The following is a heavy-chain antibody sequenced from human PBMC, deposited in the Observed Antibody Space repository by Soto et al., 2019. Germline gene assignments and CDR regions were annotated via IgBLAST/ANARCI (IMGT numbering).Heavy chain of an antibody. CDR1: GFTSDDFA. D-gene: IGHD3-10*01. CDR2: ISGSGGST. CDR3: ATLLWFGELTPDAFDI. J-gene: IGHJ3*02. Sequence: GSLRLSWTFSGFTSDDFALTWVRQAPGKGLEWVSAISGSGGSTYYADSVKGRFTISRDNSKNTLYLQMNSLRAEGTAVYYCATLLWFGELTPDAFDIWGQGTMVTVSS. V-gene: IGHV3-23*01.